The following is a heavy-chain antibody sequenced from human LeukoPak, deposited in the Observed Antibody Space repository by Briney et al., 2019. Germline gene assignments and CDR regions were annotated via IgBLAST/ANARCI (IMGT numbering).Heavy chain of an antibody. D-gene: IGHD3-22*01. V-gene: IGHV1-69*06. CDR2: IIPIFGTA. Sequence: GASVKVSCKASGGTFSSYAISWVRQAPGQGLEWMGGIIPIFGTANYAQKFQGRVTITADKPTSTAYMELSSLRSEDTAVYYCARFVDYYDSSGPISWGQGTLVTVSS. CDR3: ARFVDYYDSSGPIS. J-gene: IGHJ5*02. CDR1: GGTFSSYA.